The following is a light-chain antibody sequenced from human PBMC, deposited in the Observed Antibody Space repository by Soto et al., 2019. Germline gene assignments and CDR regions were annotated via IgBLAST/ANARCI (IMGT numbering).Light chain of an antibody. Sequence: DLQMTPSPSSLSASVGDRVTITCRASQTISSYLNWYQQKPGKATKLLIYAASRLQSGVTSRFSGSGSATDFTLTISSLQPEDFATYYCQQSHSIPYTFGQGTKLEIK. CDR2: AAS. J-gene: IGKJ2*01. V-gene: IGKV1-39*01. CDR3: QQSHSIPYT. CDR1: QTISSY.